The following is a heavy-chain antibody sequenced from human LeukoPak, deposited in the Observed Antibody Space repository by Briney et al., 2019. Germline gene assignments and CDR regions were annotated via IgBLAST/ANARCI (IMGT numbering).Heavy chain of an antibody. CDR3: ARERSSSWYGLEV. Sequence: SETLSLTCTVSGGSISSYYWSWIRQPPGKGLEWIGYIYYSESTNYNPSLKSRVTISVDTSKNQFSLKLSSVTAADTAVYYCARERSSSWYGLEVWGQGTLVTVSS. CDR1: GGSISSYY. J-gene: IGHJ4*02. CDR2: IYYSEST. D-gene: IGHD6-13*01. V-gene: IGHV4-59*01.